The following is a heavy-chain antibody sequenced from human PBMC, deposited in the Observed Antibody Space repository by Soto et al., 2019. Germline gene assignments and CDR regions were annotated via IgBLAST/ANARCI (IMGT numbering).Heavy chain of an antibody. D-gene: IGHD3-16*02. Sequence: SVKVFCRASGGTFGSYAISWGRQAPGQGLEWMGGIIPIFGTANYAQKFQGRVTITADKSTSTAYMELSSLRSEDTAVYYCARVRDYVWGSYRYPLDYWGQGTLVTVSS. CDR2: IIPIFGTA. CDR1: GGTFGSYA. J-gene: IGHJ4*02. V-gene: IGHV1-69*06. CDR3: ARVRDYVWGSYRYPLDY.